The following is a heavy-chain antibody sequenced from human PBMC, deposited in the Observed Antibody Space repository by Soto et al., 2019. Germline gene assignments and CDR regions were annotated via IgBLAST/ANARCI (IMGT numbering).Heavy chain of an antibody. Sequence: PSETLSLTCTVSGGSISSYYWSWIRQPPGKGLEWIGYIYYSGSTNYNPSLKSRVTISVDTSKNQFSLKLSSVTAADTAMYYCARVATLTTWKDQWGQGTLVTVSS. D-gene: IGHD4-17*01. V-gene: IGHV4-59*01. CDR2: IYYSGST. J-gene: IGHJ4*02. CDR3: ARVATLTTWKDQ. CDR1: GGSISSYY.